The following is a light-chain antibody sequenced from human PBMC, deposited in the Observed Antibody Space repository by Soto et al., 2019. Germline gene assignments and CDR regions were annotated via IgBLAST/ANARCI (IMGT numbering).Light chain of an antibody. V-gene: IGKV3-15*01. CDR3: QQYYHWRT. CDR1: QTVRNN. J-gene: IGKJ1*01. Sequence: EIVLTQSPATLSLSPGERATLSCRASQTVRNNLAWYQQKPGQAPSLLMYDVSTRASAAPARFSGSGSGSEFTLTISSLQSEDFAIYFCQQYYHWRTFGQGTKVDIK. CDR2: DVS.